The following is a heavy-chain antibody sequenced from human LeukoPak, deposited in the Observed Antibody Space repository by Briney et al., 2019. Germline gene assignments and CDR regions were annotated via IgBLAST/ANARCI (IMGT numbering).Heavy chain of an antibody. CDR3: ASDERWLHLRVNY. CDR2: ISSSSSYI. V-gene: IGHV3-21*01. J-gene: IGHJ4*02. CDR1: GFTFSSYS. Sequence: RAGGSLRLSCAASGFTFSSYSMNWVRQAPGKGLEWVSSISSSSSYIYYADSVKGRFTISRDNAKNSLYLQMNSLRAEDTAVYYCASDERWLHLRVNYWGQGTLVTVSS. D-gene: IGHD5-24*01.